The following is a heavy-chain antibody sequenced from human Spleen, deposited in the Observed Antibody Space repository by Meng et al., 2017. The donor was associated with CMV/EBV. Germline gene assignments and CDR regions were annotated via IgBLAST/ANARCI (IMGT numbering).Heavy chain of an antibody. V-gene: IGHV3-72*01. CDR1: GFTFSDNH. J-gene: IGHJ6*02. CDR2: IKKRADSYTS. CDR3: ADLGASFGMDV. D-gene: IGHD1-26*01. Sequence: GEALKISCATSGFTFSDNHMDWVRQAPGGGLEWVGQIKKRADSYTSHYAASVKGRFTISRDDSRHSVYMQMRSLRTEDSAVYYCADLGASFGMDVWGQGTTVTVSS.